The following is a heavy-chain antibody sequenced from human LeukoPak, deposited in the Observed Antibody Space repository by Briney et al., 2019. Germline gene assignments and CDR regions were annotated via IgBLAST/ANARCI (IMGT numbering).Heavy chain of an antibody. CDR1: GYSFTNYW. CDR2: IYPGDSDT. J-gene: IGHJ4*02. V-gene: IGHV5-51*01. CDR3: AKTPYSSSWYVFDY. Sequence: GESLKISCKGSGYSFTNYWIGWVRQMPGKGLEWMGIIYPGDSDTRYSPSFQGQVTISADKSISTAYLQWSSLKASDSAIYYCAKTPYSSSWYVFDYWGQGTLVTVFS. D-gene: IGHD6-13*01.